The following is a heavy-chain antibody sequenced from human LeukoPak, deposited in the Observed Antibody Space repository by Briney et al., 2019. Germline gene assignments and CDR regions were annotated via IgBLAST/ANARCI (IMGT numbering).Heavy chain of an antibody. CDR1: GGSISSYY. CDR3: ARLDPSMDVRDDYGDFLVGYFDY. Sequence: PSETLSLTCTVSGGSISSYYWSWIRQPPGKGLEWIGYIYYSGSTNYNPSLKSRVTISVDTSKNQFSLKLSSVTAADTAVYYCARLDPSMDVRDDYGDFLVGYFDYWGQGTLVTVSS. D-gene: IGHD4-17*01. CDR2: IYYSGST. V-gene: IGHV4-59*08. J-gene: IGHJ4*02.